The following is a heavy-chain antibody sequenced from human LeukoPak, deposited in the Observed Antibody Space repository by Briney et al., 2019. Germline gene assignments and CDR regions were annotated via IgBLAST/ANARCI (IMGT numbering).Heavy chain of an antibody. CDR1: GGTFSSYA. CDR3: ARDDHYYGDYGTGYYYYMDV. Sequence: SVKVSCKASGGTFSSYAISWVRQAPGQGLEWMGGIIPIFGTANYAQKFQGRVTITTDESTSTAYMELSSLRSEDTAVYYCARDDHYYGDYGTGYYYYMDVSRKGTTVTVSS. J-gene: IGHJ6*03. D-gene: IGHD4-17*01. V-gene: IGHV1-69*05. CDR2: IIPIFGTA.